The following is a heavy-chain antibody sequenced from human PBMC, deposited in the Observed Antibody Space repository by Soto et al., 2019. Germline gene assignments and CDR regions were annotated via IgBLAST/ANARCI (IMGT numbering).Heavy chain of an antibody. CDR2: IDSSGVNT. J-gene: IGHJ4*02. CDR1: RYTFKSHS. Sequence: QPGGSLRLSCAASRYTFKSHSLILVRQAPGKGLEWVSTIDSSGVNTHYADSVKGRFTISRDNSRNTLHLQMHDLRADDTALYYCVSWVSAHFDYWGQGTVVTVSS. D-gene: IGHD3-16*01. CDR3: VSWVSAHFDY. V-gene: IGHV3-23*01.